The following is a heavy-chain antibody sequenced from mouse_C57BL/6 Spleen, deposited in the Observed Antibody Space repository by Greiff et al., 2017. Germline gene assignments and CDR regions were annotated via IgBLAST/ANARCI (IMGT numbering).Heavy chain of an antibody. CDR3: ARGGNYGSSYEGYFDV. D-gene: IGHD1-1*01. CDR2: INPNYGTT. V-gene: IGHV1-39*01. Sequence: EVQLQQSGPELVKPGASVKISCKASGYSFTDYNMNWVKQSHGKSLEWIGVINPNYGTTSYNQKFKGKATLTVDQSSSTAYMQLNSLTSEDSAVYYCARGGNYGSSYEGYFDVWGTGTTVTVSS. J-gene: IGHJ1*03. CDR1: GYSFTDYN.